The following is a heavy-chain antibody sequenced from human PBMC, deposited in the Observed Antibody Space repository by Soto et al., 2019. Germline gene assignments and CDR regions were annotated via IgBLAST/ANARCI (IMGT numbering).Heavy chain of an antibody. J-gene: IGHJ3*02. D-gene: IGHD2-21*01. CDR2: ISSSSSVI. CDR3: ARYLIIPRAFDI. Sequence: GSLRLSCAASGFTFKNYAMHWVRQAPGKGLEWLSYISSSSSVIYYADSVKGRITVSRDNGKNALILQMHSLRADDTAVYYCARYLIIPRAFDIWGQGTAVTVSS. V-gene: IGHV3-48*04. CDR1: GFTFKNYA.